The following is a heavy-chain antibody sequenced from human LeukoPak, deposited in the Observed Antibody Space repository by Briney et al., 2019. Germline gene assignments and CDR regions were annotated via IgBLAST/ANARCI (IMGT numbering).Heavy chain of an antibody. CDR2: IIPIFGTA. Sequence: SVKVSCKASGYTFTSYAISWVRQAPGQGLEWMGGIIPIFGTANYAQKFQGRVTITTDESTSTAYMELSSLRSEDTAVYYCARDYDSSGFFAFDIWGQGTTVTVSS. V-gene: IGHV1-69*05. CDR3: ARDYDSSGFFAFDI. D-gene: IGHD3-22*01. CDR1: GYTFTSYA. J-gene: IGHJ3*02.